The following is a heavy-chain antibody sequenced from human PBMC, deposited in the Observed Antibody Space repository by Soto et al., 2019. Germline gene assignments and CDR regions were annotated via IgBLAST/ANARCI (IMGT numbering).Heavy chain of an antibody. CDR2: IDPSDSYT. D-gene: IGHD3-10*01. J-gene: IGHJ6*02. CDR1: THTFTNYW. Sequence: GESLKISCKGSTHTFTNYWISWVRQMPGKGLEWMGRIDPSDSYTNYSPSFQGHVTISADKSISTAYLQWSSLKASDTAMYYCARHWVFGSGSGGNGLDVWGQGTTVTVSS. V-gene: IGHV5-10-1*01. CDR3: ARHWVFGSGSGGNGLDV.